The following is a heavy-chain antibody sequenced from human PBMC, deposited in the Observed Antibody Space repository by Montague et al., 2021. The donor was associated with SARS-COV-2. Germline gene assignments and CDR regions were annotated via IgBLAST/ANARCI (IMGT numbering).Heavy chain of an antibody. J-gene: IGHJ3*01. CDR3: AKEREVVRAARTLVAFDL. V-gene: IGHV4-34*01. CDR1: GGSFSVYY. D-gene: IGHD2-2*01. CDR2: FNHSGTA. Sequence: SETLSLTCAVYGGSFSVYYWSWLRQSPRSGLEWIAEFNHSGTANXNPSLKSRVSISVDTSKNQFTLKLTSVTAADTAMYYCAKEREVVRAARTLVAFDLWGQGTMVTVSS.